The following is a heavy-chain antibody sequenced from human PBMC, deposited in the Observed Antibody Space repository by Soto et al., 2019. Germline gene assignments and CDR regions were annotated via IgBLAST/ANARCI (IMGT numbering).Heavy chain of an antibody. CDR2: ISGSGGST. Sequence: GGSLRLSCAASGFTFSSYAMSWVRQAPGKGLEWVSAISGSGGSTYYADSVKGRFTISRGNSKNTLYLQMNSLRAEDTAVYYCAKDPAVSQCLVLDYWGQGTLVTVSS. D-gene: IGHD6-19*01. V-gene: IGHV3-23*01. CDR3: AKDPAVSQCLVLDY. J-gene: IGHJ4*02. CDR1: GFTFSSYA.